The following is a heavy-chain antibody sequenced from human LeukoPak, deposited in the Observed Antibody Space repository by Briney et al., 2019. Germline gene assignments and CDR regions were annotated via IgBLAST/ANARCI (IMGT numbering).Heavy chain of an antibody. V-gene: IGHV1-2*02. J-gene: IGHJ3*02. D-gene: IGHD6-13*01. CDR1: GYTFTTYY. CDR2: INPHSGDT. CDR3: ARDGGSNWSPDAFEM. Sequence: ASVKVSCKASGYTFTTYYVHWVRQAPGQGLEWMGRINPHSGDTKYAQKFQDRVTMTRDTSISTAYMELSRLRSDDTAVYYCARDGGSNWSPDAFEMWGQGTMVTVSS.